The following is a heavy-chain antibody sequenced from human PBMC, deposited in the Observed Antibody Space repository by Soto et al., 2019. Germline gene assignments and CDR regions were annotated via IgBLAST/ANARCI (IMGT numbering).Heavy chain of an antibody. CDR1: GGSISSYY. J-gene: IGHJ5*01. V-gene: IGHV4-59*01. CDR3: ASMIGGPVLSFDS. CDR2: IFYSGST. Sequence: QVQLQESGPGLVKPSETLSLTCTVSGGSISSYYWSWIRQPPGKGLEWIGFIFYSGSTSYNPSIKSRVTISIDSSEYQFSLKQSSVTAADTAVYYCASMIGGPVLSFDSWGQGTLVAVSS. D-gene: IGHD3-10*02.